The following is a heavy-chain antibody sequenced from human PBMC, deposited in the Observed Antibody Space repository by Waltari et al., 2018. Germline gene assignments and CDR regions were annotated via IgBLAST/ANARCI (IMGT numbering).Heavy chain of an antibody. Sequence: QVQLQQSGPGLVKPSQPLSLTCAISGDSVSSTCAACHWTRPPPSRGLEWLGRTYYRSKWYNDYAVSVKSRITSNPDTSKNQFSLQLNSVTPEDTAVYYCARDLILSAAAGTLDYWGQGTLVTVSS. J-gene: IGHJ4*02. D-gene: IGHD6-13*01. CDR1: GDSVSSTCAA. CDR3: ARDLILSAAAGTLDY. V-gene: IGHV6-1*01. CDR2: TYYRSKWYN.